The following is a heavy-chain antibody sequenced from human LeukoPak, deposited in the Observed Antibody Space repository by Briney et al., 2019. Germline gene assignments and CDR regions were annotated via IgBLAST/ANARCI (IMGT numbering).Heavy chain of an antibody. D-gene: IGHD3-22*01. Sequence: PGRSLRLSCAASGFSFDDFAMHWFRQAPGKGLEWVSGISWNSGSIGYADSVRGRFTISRDNAKNSLYLQMNSLRAEDTALYYCGKSMKVEVMAGPFDIWGQGTMVSVSS. CDR1: GFSFDDFA. CDR2: ISWNSGSI. J-gene: IGHJ3*02. V-gene: IGHV3-9*01. CDR3: GKSMKVEVMAGPFDI.